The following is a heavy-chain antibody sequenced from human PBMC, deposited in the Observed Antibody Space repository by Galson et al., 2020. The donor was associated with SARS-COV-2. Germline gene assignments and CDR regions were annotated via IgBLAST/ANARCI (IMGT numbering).Heavy chain of an antibody. D-gene: IGHD2-2*01. J-gene: IGHJ6*03. CDR1: GYSISSGYY. Sequence: SETLSLTCTVSGYSISSGYYWGWIRQPPGKGLEWIGSIYHSGSTYYNPSLKSRVTISVDTSKNQFSLKLSSVTAADTAVYYCARDGLEDIVVVPAAIFSVYYYYMDVWGKGTTVTVS. CDR3: ARDGLEDIVVVPAAIFSVYYYYMDV. CDR2: IYHSGST. V-gene: IGHV4-38-2*02.